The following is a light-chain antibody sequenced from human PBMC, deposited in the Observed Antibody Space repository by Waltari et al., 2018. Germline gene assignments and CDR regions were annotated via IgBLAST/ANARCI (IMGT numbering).Light chain of an antibody. Sequence: SALTQPDSVSGSPGQSITISCSGISSDSGGYNYFPSYQQHPGEAPKVIIYDVSNRPSGVSNRFSGSKSGSSASLTISGLQAEDEADYYCSSFTSSTTGIFGGGTKLTVL. J-gene: IGLJ2*01. CDR2: DVS. V-gene: IGLV2-14*01. CDR3: SSFTSSTTGI. CDR1: SSDSGGYNY.